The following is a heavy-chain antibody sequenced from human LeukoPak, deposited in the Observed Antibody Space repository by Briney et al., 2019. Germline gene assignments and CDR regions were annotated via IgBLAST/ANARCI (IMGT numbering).Heavy chain of an antibody. V-gene: IGHV4-39*01. Sequence: PPETLSLTCTVSGGSISSSSYYWGWIRQPPGKGLEWIGSIYYSGSTYYNPSLKSRVTISVDTSKNQFSLKLSSVTAADTAVYYCARSDKYFQHWGQGTLVTVSS. CDR1: GGSISSSSYY. D-gene: IGHD2-15*01. J-gene: IGHJ1*01. CDR2: IYYSGST. CDR3: ARSDKYFQH.